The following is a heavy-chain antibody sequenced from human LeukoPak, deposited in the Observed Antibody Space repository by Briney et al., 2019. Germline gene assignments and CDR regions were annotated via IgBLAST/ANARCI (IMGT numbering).Heavy chain of an antibody. J-gene: IGHJ4*02. CDR2: IIPIFGTA. CDR3: ARAYYYDSSGYYGY. Sequence: SVKVSCKASGGTFSSYAISWVRQDPGQGLEWMGGIIPIFGTANYAQKFQGRVTITADESTSTAYMELSSLRSEDTAVYYCARAYYYDSSGYYGYWGQGTLVTVSS. V-gene: IGHV1-69*13. D-gene: IGHD3-22*01. CDR1: GGTFSSYA.